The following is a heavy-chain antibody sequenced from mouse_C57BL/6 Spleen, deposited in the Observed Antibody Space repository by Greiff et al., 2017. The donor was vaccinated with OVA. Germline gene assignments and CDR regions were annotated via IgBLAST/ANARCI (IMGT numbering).Heavy chain of an antibody. D-gene: IGHD1-1*01. CDR2: ISSGSSTI. J-gene: IGHJ4*01. CDR3: ARRGTTVVNAMDY. Sequence: EVQGVESGGGLVKPGGSLKLSCAASGFTFSDYGMHWVRQAPEKGLEWVAYISSGSSTIYYADTVKGRFTISRDNAKNTLFLQMTSLRSEDTAMDYCARRGTTVVNAMDYWGQGTSVTVSS. CDR1: GFTFSDYG. V-gene: IGHV5-17*01.